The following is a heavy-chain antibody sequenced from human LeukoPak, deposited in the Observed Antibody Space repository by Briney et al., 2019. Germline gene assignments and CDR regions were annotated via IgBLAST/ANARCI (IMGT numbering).Heavy chain of an antibody. V-gene: IGHV1-2*02. Sequence: ASVKVSCKASGYTFTGYYMHWVRQAPGQGLEWMGWINPNSGGTNYAQKFQGRVTMTRDTSISTAYMELSRLRSDDTAVYYCARGGLVVVTAHSDVGYWGQGTLVTVSS. D-gene: IGHD2-21*02. J-gene: IGHJ4*02. CDR3: ARGGLVVVTAHSDVGY. CDR2: INPNSGGT. CDR1: GYTFTGYY.